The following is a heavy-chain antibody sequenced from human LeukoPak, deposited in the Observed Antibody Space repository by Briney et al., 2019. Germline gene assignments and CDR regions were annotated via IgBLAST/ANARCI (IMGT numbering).Heavy chain of an antibody. CDR1: GYTFTSYG. Sequence: ASVKVSCKASGYTFTSYGISWVRQATGQGLEWMGWMNPNSGNAGYAQKFQGRVTITRNTSISTAYMELSSLRSEDTAVYYCARGQRPPRLGYDFWSGYYWPQYYVYFDYWGQGTLVTVSS. V-gene: IGHV1-8*03. J-gene: IGHJ4*02. CDR2: MNPNSGNA. CDR3: ARGQRPPRLGYDFWSGYYWPQYYVYFDY. D-gene: IGHD3-3*01.